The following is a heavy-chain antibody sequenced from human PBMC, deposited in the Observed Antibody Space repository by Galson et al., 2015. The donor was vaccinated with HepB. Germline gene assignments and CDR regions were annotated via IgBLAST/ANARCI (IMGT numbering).Heavy chain of an antibody. V-gene: IGHV3-23*01. J-gene: IGHJ4*02. CDR1: GFTSSAFA. CDR3: AKSTVFGLLIKPVFYFDF. Sequence: SLRLSCAASGFTSSAFAMSWVRQAPGKGLEWVSVISGSDGGTYYADSVQGRFTISRDNSKNTLYLHMRSLRAEDTAVYYCAKSTVFGLLIKPVFYFDFWGQGTLVSVS. D-gene: IGHD3/OR15-3a*01. CDR2: ISGSDGGT.